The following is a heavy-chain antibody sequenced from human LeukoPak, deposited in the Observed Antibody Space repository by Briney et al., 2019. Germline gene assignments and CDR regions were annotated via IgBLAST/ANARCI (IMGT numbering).Heavy chain of an antibody. CDR1: GGSISSGGYY. V-gene: IGHV4-31*03. Sequence: SETLSLTCTVSGGSISSGGYYWSWIRQHPGKGLEWIGYIYYSGSTYYNPSLKSRVTISVDTSKNRFSLKLSSVTAADTAVYYCARDPLGMASALWGQGTLVTVSS. J-gene: IGHJ4*02. CDR3: ARDPLGMASAL. D-gene: IGHD6-13*01. CDR2: IYYSGST.